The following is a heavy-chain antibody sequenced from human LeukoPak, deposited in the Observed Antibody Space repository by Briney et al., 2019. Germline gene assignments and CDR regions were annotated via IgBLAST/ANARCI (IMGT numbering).Heavy chain of an antibody. V-gene: IGHV1-69*05. D-gene: IGHD1-20*01. CDR1: GGTFSSYA. J-gene: IGHJ5*02. CDR2: IIPIFGTA. CDR3: AYSWNAVDDNWFDP. Sequence: SVKVSCKASGGTFSSYAISWVRQAPGQGLEWMGGIIPIFGTANYAQKFQGRVTITTDESTSPAYMELSSLRSEDTAVYYCAYSWNAVDDNWFDPWGQGTLVTVSS.